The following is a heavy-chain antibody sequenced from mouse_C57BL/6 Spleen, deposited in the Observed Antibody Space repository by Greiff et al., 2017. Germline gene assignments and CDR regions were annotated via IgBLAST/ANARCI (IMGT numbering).Heavy chain of an antibody. V-gene: IGHV14-1*01. D-gene: IGHD2-5*01. CDR3: TTSNTGGWYFDV. CDR2: IDPEDGDT. CDR1: GFNIKDYY. Sequence: VQLQQSGAELVRPGASVKLSCTASGFNIKDYYMHWVKQRPEQGLEWIGRIDPEDGDTEYAPKFQGKATMTADTSSNPAYLQLSSLTSEDTAVYYCTTSNTGGWYFDVWGTGTTVTVSS. J-gene: IGHJ1*03.